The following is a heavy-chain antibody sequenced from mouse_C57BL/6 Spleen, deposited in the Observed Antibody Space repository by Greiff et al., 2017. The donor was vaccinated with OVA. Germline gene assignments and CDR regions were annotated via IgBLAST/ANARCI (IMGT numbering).Heavy chain of an antibody. CDR1: GYTFTSYW. CDR3: AKHDYGSSYDYAMDY. J-gene: IGHJ4*01. V-gene: IGHV1-64*01. Sequence: QVQLQQPGAELVKPGASVKLSCKASGYTFTSYWMHWVKQRPGQGLEWIGMIHPNSGSTNYNEKFKSKATLTVDKSSSTAYMQLSSLTSEDSAVYYCAKHDYGSSYDYAMDYWGQGTSVTVSS. D-gene: IGHD1-1*01. CDR2: IHPNSGST.